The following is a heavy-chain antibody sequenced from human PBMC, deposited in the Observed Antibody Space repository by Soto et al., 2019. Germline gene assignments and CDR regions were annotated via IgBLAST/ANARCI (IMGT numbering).Heavy chain of an antibody. CDR1: GGTSSSYA. J-gene: IGHJ4*02. Sequence: QVQLVQSGAELKKPGSSVKVSCKASGGTSSSYAISWVRQAPGQGLESMGGIIPIFGTANYAQKFQGRVNITPEEATSTAYMELSSLRAEDTAVYYCASGIQLWFCNDYWGKGTLVTFSS. D-gene: IGHD5-18*01. CDR3: ASGIQLWFCNDY. V-gene: IGHV1-69*01. CDR2: IIPIFGTA.